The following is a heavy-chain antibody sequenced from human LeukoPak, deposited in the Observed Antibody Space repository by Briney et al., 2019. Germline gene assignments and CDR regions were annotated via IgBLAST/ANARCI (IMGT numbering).Heavy chain of an antibody. CDR3: ATTDHTSSWLYYFDY. CDR2: ISGSGGTT. V-gene: IGHV3-23*01. Sequence: GGSLRLSCAASGFTFSNYAMSWVRQAPGKGLEWVSAISGSGGTTYYSDSVKGRFTISRDNSKNTLYLQMNSLRAEDTAVYYCATTDHTSSWLYYFDYWGQGTLVTVSS. D-gene: IGHD6-13*01. J-gene: IGHJ4*02. CDR1: GFTFSNYA.